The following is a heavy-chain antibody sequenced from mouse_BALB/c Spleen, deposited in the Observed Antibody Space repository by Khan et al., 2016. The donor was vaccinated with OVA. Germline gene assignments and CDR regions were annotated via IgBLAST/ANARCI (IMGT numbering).Heavy chain of an antibody. CDR3: ARDDWFTY. CDR2: ISSGGST. J-gene: IGHJ3*01. D-gene: IGHD2-3*01. CDR1: GFTFSNYG. Sequence: EVELVESGGDLVKPGGSLKLSCAASGFTFSNYGLSWVRQTTEKRLEWVASISSGGSTYYPDSVKGRFTISRDNARNILYLQMSSLRSEDTAMYYCARDDWFTYWGQGTLVTVSA. V-gene: IGHV5-6-5*01.